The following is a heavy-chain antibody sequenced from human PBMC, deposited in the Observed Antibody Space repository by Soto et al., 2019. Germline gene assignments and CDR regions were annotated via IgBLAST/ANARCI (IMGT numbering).Heavy chain of an antibody. J-gene: IGHJ4*02. D-gene: IGHD2-15*01. CDR2: ISSSGSTI. V-gene: IGHV3-11*01. Sequence: GGSLRLSCAASGFTFSDYYMSWIRQAPGKGLEWVSYISSSGSTIYYADSVKGRFTISRDNAKNSLYLQMNSLRVEDTAVYYCARGQFLGYCSGLSCAYRRYFDYWGQGTLVTVSS. CDR1: GFTFSDYY. CDR3: ARGQFLGYCSGLSCAYRRYFDY.